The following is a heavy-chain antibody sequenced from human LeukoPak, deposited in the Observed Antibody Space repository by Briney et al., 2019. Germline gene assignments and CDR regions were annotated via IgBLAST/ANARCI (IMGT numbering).Heavy chain of an antibody. CDR3: ARLIDSGGWYHFDY. Sequence: GESLKISCMGSGYSFTCYWISWLRHMPGKGLEWMGRIDPSDSYTNYSPSFQGHVTISADKSISTAYLQWSSLKAPDTAMYYCARLIDSGGWYHFDYWGQGTLVTVSS. V-gene: IGHV5-10-1*01. CDR2: IDPSDSYT. D-gene: IGHD6-19*01. CDR1: GYSFTCYW. J-gene: IGHJ4*02.